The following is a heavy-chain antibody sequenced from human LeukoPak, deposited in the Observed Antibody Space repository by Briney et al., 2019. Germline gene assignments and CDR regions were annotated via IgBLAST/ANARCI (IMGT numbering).Heavy chain of an antibody. CDR3: ARVNDFWSGYWYYFDY. V-gene: IGHV4-4*07. J-gene: IGHJ4*02. CDR1: GGSISSYY. CDR2: IYTSGRT. D-gene: IGHD3-3*01. Sequence: SETLSITCTVSGGSISSYYWSWIRQPAGKGLEWIGRIYTSGRTNYNPSLKSRVTMPVDTSKNQFSLKLSSVTAADTAVYYCARVNDFWSGYWYYFDYWGQGTLVTVSS.